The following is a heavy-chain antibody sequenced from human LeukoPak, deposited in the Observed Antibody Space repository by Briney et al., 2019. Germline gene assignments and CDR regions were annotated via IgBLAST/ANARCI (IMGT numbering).Heavy chain of an antibody. CDR2: ISAYNGNT. D-gene: IGHD2-21*02. CDR3: ARHIVVVTAPYYFDY. CDR1: GYTFTSYG. J-gene: IGHJ4*02. Sequence: ASVQVSCQASGYTFTSYGISWVRQAPAQRLEGMGWISAYNGNTNYAQKLQGRFTMTTDTSTSTAYMELRSLRSDDTAVYYCARHIVVVTAPYYFDYWGQGTLVTVSS. V-gene: IGHV1-18*01.